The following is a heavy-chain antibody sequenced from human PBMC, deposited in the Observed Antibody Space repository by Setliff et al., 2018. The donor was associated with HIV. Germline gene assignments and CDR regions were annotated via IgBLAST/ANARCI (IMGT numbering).Heavy chain of an antibody. CDR3: ASGREAVAVGGTGPDS. D-gene: IGHD6-19*01. V-gene: IGHV4-4*08. Sequence: SETLSLTCTVSGGSISSYSWSWIRQPPGKGLEWIGYIYTSGSTNYNPSLKSRVTISVDTSENQFSLKLNSVTAADTAVYYCASGREAVAVGGTGPDSWGQGTLVTVSS. CDR1: GGSISSYS. J-gene: IGHJ4*02. CDR2: IYTSGST.